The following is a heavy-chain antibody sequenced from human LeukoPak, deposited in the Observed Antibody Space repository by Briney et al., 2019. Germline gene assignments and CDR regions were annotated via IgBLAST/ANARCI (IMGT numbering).Heavy chain of an antibody. J-gene: IGHJ4*02. D-gene: IGHD6-19*01. CDR2: ISGSGGST. CDR3: AKVYLQWLVTPLFDY. Sequence: GGSLRLSCAASGFTFSSYAMSWVRQAPGKGLEWVSAISGSGGSTYYADSVKGRFTISRDNSKNTLYLQMNSLRAEDTAVYYCAKVYLQWLVTPLFDYWGQGTLVTVSS. V-gene: IGHV3-23*01. CDR1: GFTFSSYA.